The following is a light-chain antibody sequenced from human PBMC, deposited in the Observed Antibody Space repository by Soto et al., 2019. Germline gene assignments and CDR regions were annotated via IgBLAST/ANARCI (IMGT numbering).Light chain of an antibody. J-gene: IGLJ2*01. Sequence: QSVLTQPASVSGSPGQSFTISCTGTSSDVGNYKYVSWYQQHPGKAPKLMIYEVSNRPSGVSNRFSGSKSGNTASLTISGLQADDEADYYCSSYTSSSTGVFGGGTKLTVL. CDR3: SSYTSSSTGV. CDR1: SSDVGNYKY. V-gene: IGLV2-14*01. CDR2: EVS.